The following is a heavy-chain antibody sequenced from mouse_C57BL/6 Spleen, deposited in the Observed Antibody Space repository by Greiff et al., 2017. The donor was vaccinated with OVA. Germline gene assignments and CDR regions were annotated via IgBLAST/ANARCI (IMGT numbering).Heavy chain of an antibody. CDR3: ARGGDYFDY. CDR1: GYSITSGYY. V-gene: IGHV3-6*01. Sequence: EVKLMESGPGLVKPSQSLSLTCSVTGYSITSGYYWNWIRQVPGNKLEWMGYISYDGSNNYNPSLKNRISITRDTSKNQFFLKLNSVTTEDTATYYCARGGDYFDYWGQGTTLTVSS. CDR2: ISYDGSN. J-gene: IGHJ2*01.